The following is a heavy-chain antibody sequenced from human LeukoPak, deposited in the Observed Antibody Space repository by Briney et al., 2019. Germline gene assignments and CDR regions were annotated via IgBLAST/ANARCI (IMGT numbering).Heavy chain of an antibody. J-gene: IGHJ4*02. Sequence: PSETLSLTCAVYGQSLNSYYWSWVRQPPGEGLEWIGEIYESGTTEYNPSLKSRVTISMVPSKQQFSLSLSSVTAADTAVYYCARGAWATRLGSWGLGTPVVVSS. V-gene: IGHV4-34*01. CDR1: GQSLNSYY. D-gene: IGHD2-15*01. CDR3: ARGAWATRLGS. CDR2: IYESGTT.